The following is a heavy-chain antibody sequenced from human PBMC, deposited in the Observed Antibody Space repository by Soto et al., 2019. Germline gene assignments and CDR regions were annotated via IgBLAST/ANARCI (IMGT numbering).Heavy chain of an antibody. CDR1: GGSFSGSY. V-gene: IGHV4-34*02. D-gene: IGHD6-13*01. CDR2: INHIGST. CDR3: ARRTASGWFFDS. Sequence: QVQLQQWGAGLLKPSETLSLTCAVYGGSFSGSYWSWIRQSPGKGLEWIGEINHIGSTNYNSSLKSXITISVDTSKNQFSLKLRSVTAADTAVYYSARRTASGWFFDSWGRGNLVIVSS. J-gene: IGHJ4*02.